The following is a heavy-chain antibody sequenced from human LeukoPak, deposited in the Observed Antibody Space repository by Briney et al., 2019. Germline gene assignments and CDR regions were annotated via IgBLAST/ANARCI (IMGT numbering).Heavy chain of an antibody. CDR2: IYYSGST. CDR1: GGSISSYY. CDR3: ARERARYGDFAY. V-gene: IGHV4-59*01. J-gene: IGHJ4*02. D-gene: IGHD4-17*01. Sequence: LETLSLTCTVSGGSISSYYWSWIRQPPGKGLEWIGYIYYSGSTDYNPSLESRVTISVDTSKNQSSLKLSSVTAADTAVYYCARERARYGDFAYWGQGTLVTVSS.